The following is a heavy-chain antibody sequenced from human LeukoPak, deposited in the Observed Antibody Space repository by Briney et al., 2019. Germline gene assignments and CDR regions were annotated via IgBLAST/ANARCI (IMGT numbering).Heavy chain of an antibody. D-gene: IGHD6-19*01. J-gene: IGHJ3*02. V-gene: IGHV1-69*04. CDR3: AFPSGGGYSSGWYSGAFDI. Sequence: GPSVKVSCKASGGTFSSYAISWVRQAPGQGLEWMGRIIPILGIANYAQKFQGRVTITADKSTSTAYRELSSLRSEDTAVYYCAFPSGGGYSSGWYSGAFDIWGQGTMVTVSS. CDR2: IIPILGIA. CDR1: GGTFSSYA.